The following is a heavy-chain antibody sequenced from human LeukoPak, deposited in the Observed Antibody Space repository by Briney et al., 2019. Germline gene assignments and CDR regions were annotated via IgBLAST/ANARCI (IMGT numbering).Heavy chain of an antibody. Sequence: GESLKISCKTSGYTFTKYCIGWVRQVPGKGLEWMGLIYPGDSETRYNPSFQGQVSISADKSISTAYLQWSSLKASDTAVYYCARHGSERGADDWGQGTLVTVSS. D-gene: IGHD3-16*01. V-gene: IGHV5-51*01. J-gene: IGHJ4*02. CDR2: IYPGDSET. CDR3: ARHGSERGADD. CDR1: GYTFTKYC.